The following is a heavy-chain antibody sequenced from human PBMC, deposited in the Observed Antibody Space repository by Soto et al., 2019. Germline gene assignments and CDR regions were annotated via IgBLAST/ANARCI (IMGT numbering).Heavy chain of an antibody. CDR1: GFTFSSYG. J-gene: IGHJ3*02. V-gene: IGHV3-33*01. Sequence: GGSLRLSCAASGFTFSSYGMHWVRQAPGKGLEWVAVIWYDGSNKYYADSVKGRFTISRDNSKNTLYLQMNSLRAEDTAVYYCARALMSSGWYQGVYRRKNDAFDIWGQGTMVTVSS. CDR2: IWYDGSNK. D-gene: IGHD6-19*01. CDR3: ARALMSSGWYQGVYRRKNDAFDI.